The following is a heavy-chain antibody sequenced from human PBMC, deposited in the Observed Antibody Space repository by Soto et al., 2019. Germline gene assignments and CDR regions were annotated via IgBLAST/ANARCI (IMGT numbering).Heavy chain of an antibody. Sequence: PSETLSLTCAVSSGSISSSNWWSWVRQPPGKGLEWIGEIYHSGSTNYNPSLKSRVTISVDKSKNQFSLKLSSVTAADTAVYYCARSGFGVPDYYYYYYMDVWGKGTTVTVSS. D-gene: IGHD3-10*01. J-gene: IGHJ6*03. CDR2: IYHSGST. CDR1: SGSISSSNW. CDR3: ARSGFGVPDYYYYYYMDV. V-gene: IGHV4-4*02.